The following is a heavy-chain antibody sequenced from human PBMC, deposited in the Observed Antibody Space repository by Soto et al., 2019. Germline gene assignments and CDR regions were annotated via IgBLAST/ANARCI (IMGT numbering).Heavy chain of an antibody. V-gene: IGHV3-23*01. CDR1: GFTFSSYA. CDR3: AKDPLGSYYFDY. D-gene: IGHD1-26*01. CDR2: ISGSGSST. Sequence: GGSLRLSCAASGFTFSSYAMSWVRQAPGKGLEWVSVISGSGSSTYYADSVKGRFTISRDNSKNTMYLQMNSLRAEDTAVYYCAKDPLGSYYFDYWGQGTLVTVSS. J-gene: IGHJ4*02.